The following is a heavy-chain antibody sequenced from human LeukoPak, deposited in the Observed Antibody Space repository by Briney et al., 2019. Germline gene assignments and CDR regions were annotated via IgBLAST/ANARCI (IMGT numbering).Heavy chain of an antibody. CDR2: IKQDGSEK. V-gene: IGHV3-7*01. Sequence: GGSLRLSCAASGFTFSNYWMSWVRQAPGKGLEWVANIKQDGSEKCYVDSVKGRFTISRDNATNSLYLQMNSLRAEDTAVYYCARDRWELLSNSYHYCGLDVWGQGTTVTVSS. CDR1: GFTFSNYW. CDR3: ARDRWELLSNSYHYCGLDV. J-gene: IGHJ6*02. D-gene: IGHD2-15*01.